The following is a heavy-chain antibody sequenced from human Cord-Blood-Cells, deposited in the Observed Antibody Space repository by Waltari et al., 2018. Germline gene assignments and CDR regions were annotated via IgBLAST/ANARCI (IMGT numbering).Heavy chain of an antibody. V-gene: IGHV1-8*03. J-gene: IGHJ3*02. CDR1: GYTFTSYD. D-gene: IGHD6-19*01. CDR3: ARAPIVQQWLDAFDI. Sequence: QVQLVQYGAEVKKPGASVKVSCKASGYTFTSYDIHWVRQATGQGLEWMGWMSPDSGNTGYAQKFQGGVTITRNTSISTAYMVLSSLRSEDTAVYYCARAPIVQQWLDAFDIWGQGTMVTVSS. CDR2: MSPDSGNT.